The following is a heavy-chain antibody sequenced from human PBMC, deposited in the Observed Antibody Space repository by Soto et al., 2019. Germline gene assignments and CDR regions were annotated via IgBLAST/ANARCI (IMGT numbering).Heavy chain of an antibody. CDR2: VYSNGAT. J-gene: IGHJ5*02. CDR3: ARGMDRKIGLFDL. CDR1: GGSMSGLY. V-gene: IGHV4-59*11. Sequence: QVQLQEAGPGLVKPSETLSITCTVSGGSMSGLYWSWIRQSPLKGLEWIGYVYSNGATNYNPSFKGRVTLSVDTSKNQFSLRLTSVTAADTAVYYYARGMDRKIGLFDLWGPGNLITVAS. D-gene: IGHD3-16*01.